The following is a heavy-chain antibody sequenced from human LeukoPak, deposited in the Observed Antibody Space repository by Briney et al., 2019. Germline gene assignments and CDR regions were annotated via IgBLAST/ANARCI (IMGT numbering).Heavy chain of an antibody. J-gene: IGHJ3*02. Sequence: ASVKVSCKASGYTFTSYYMHWVRQAPGQGLEWMGIINPSGGSTSNAQKFQGRVTMTRDTSTSTVYMELSSLRSEDTAVYYCAREEYCNSTTCYKAFDIWGQGTMVTVSS. CDR2: INPSGGST. CDR3: AREEYCNSTTCYKAFDI. CDR1: GYTFTSYY. D-gene: IGHD2/OR15-2a*01. V-gene: IGHV1-46*01.